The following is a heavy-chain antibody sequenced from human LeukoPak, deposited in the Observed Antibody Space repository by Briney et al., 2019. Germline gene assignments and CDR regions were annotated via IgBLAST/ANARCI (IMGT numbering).Heavy chain of an antibody. V-gene: IGHV3-73*01. D-gene: IGHD6-19*01. CDR3: ARDTLYSSGWYTFDY. Sequence: PGGSLRLSCAASGFTFSGSAMHWVRQASGKGLEWVGRIRSKANSYATAYAASVKGRFTISRDDSKNTAYLQMNSLKTEDTAVYYCARDTLYSSGWYTFDYWGQGTLVTVSS. CDR2: IRSKANSYAT. CDR1: GFTFSGSA. J-gene: IGHJ4*02.